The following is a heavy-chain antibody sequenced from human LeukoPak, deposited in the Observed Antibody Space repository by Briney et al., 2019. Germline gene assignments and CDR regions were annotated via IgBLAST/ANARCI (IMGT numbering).Heavy chain of an antibody. CDR2: IKHDGSEK. V-gene: IGHV3-7*01. D-gene: IGHD4-17*01. CDR3: ARGVTTGVDAFDI. CDR1: GFTFSSYW. J-gene: IGHJ3*02. Sequence: GGSLRLSCAASGFTFSSYWMTWVRQAPGKGLEWVANIKHDGSEKYYVDSVRGRFTISRDNAKNSLYLQMNSLRADDMAVYFCARGVTTGVDAFDIWGQGTMVTVSS.